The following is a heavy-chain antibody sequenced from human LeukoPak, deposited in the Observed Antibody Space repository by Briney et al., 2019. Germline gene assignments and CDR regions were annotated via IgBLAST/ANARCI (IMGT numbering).Heavy chain of an antibody. CDR3: ARDRGTWNDDGFDY. J-gene: IGHJ4*02. D-gene: IGHD1-1*01. Sequence: PSETLSLTCAVYGGSFSGYYWSWIRQPPGKGLEWIGYIYYSGSTNYNPSLKSRVTMSVDTSKNQFSLKLSSVTAADTAVYYCARDRGTWNDDGFDYWGQGTLVTVSS. CDR2: IYYSGST. CDR1: GGSFSGYY. V-gene: IGHV4-59*12.